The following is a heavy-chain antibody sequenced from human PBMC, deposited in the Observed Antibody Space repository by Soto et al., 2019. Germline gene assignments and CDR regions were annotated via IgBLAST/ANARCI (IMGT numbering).Heavy chain of an antibody. CDR3: ARAYYYDSSGYYY. V-gene: IGHV1-69*13. CDR2: IIPIFGTA. D-gene: IGHD3-22*01. CDR1: GGTLSSYA. Sequence: SVKVSCKASGGTLSSYAISWVRQAPGQGLEGMGGIIPIFGTANYAQKFQGRVTITADESTSTAYMELSSLRSEDTAVYYCARAYYYDSSGYYYWGQGTLVTVSS. J-gene: IGHJ4*02.